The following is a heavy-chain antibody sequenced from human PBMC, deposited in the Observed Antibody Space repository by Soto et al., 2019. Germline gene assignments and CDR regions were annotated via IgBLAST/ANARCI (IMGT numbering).Heavy chain of an antibody. CDR2: IYPGDSDT. CDR1: GNTLTNYW. V-gene: IGHV5-51*01. CDR3: ADSIFYYGMDV. Sequence: GGSLKISYKGSGNTLTNYWIGWVRQMPGKGLEWMGIIYPGDSDTKSNPSFQGQVTISSDKSITTPYLQWSSLKASDTAIYYCADSIFYYGMDVWGQGTTVTVSS. J-gene: IGHJ6*02.